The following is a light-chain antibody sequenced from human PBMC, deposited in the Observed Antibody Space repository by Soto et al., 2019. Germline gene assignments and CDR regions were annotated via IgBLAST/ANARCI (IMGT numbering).Light chain of an antibody. V-gene: IGLV1-44*01. J-gene: IGLJ2*01. Sequence: QSVLTQSPSASGTPGQTVTISCSGSSSNIGSSFVTWYQHLPGTAPKLLIYSDNDRLSGFPDRFSASKSVTSASLVISGLQAEDEADYYCSSYDVSLNGVVFGGGTKVTVL. CDR2: SDN. CDR1: SSNIGSSF. CDR3: SSYDVSLNGVV.